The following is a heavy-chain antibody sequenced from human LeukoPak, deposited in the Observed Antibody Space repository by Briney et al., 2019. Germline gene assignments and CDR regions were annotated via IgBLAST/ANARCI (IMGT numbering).Heavy chain of an antibody. Sequence: ASVKVSCKASGYTFTSYYMHWVRQAPGQGLEWMGIINPSGGSTSYAQKFQGRVTISVDTSKNQFSLKLSSVTAADTAVYYCAREMGMATTFYFDYWGQGTLVTVSS. CDR2: INPSGGST. CDR3: AREMGMATTFYFDY. V-gene: IGHV1-46*01. CDR1: GYTFTSYY. D-gene: IGHD5-24*01. J-gene: IGHJ4*02.